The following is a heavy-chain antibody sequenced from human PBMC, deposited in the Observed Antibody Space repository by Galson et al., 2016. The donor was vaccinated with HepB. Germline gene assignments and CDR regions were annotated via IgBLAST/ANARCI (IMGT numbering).Heavy chain of an antibody. Sequence: SLRLSCAASGFTFRNYWMTWVRQAPGKGLEWVANINEDETRKNYMESMKGRFTISRHNAQNLLFLQMNSLTAEDTAVYFRARDRGGLIEGVRGVKLYYDAFDLWGHGTMVTVSS. V-gene: IGHV3-7*03. CDR3: ARDRGGLIEGVRGVKLYYDAFDL. CDR2: INEDETRK. CDR1: GFTFRNYW. D-gene: IGHD1-26*01. J-gene: IGHJ3*01.